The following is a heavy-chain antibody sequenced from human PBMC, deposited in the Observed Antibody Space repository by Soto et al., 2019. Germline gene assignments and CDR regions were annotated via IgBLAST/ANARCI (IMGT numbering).Heavy chain of an antibody. D-gene: IGHD6-6*01. CDR3: ARVGAAEYSSSN. V-gene: IGHV4-61*01. Sequence: QVQLQESGPGLVKPSETLSLTCTVSGGSVSSGSYYWSWIRQPPGKGLEWIGYIYYSGSTNYNPSPKSRVTISVDTSKNPFSLKLSSVTAADTAVYYCARVGAAEYSSSNWGQGTLVTVSS. CDR1: GGSVSSGSYY. J-gene: IGHJ4*02. CDR2: IYYSGST.